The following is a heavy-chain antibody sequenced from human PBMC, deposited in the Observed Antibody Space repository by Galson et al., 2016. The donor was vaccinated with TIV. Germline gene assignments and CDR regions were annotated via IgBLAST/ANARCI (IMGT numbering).Heavy chain of an antibody. CDR1: GGSFSTYA. CDR2: IIPILGPT. D-gene: IGHD5-12*01. J-gene: IGHJ3*02. Sequence: SVKVSCKVSGGSFSTYAINWVRQAPGQGPEWMGGIIPILGPTKYAQRFQGRVSITADKSTNTAYMDLSSLRSDDTAVYYCSRDNQATFGYDDAFDIWGQGTLVTVSS. V-gene: IGHV1-69*06. CDR3: SRDNQATFGYDDAFDI.